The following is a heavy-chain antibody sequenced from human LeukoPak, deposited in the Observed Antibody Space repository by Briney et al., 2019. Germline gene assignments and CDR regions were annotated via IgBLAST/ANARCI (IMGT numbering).Heavy chain of an antibody. CDR3: ARSYYDSSGLNWFDP. V-gene: IGHV1-69*13. Sequence: SVKVSCKASGGTFSSYAISWVRQAPGQGLEWMGGIIPIFGTANYAQKFQGRVTTTADESTSTAYMELSSLRSEDTAVYYCARSYYDSSGLNWFDPWGQGTLVTVSS. J-gene: IGHJ5*02. CDR1: GGTFSSYA. CDR2: IIPIFGTA. D-gene: IGHD3-22*01.